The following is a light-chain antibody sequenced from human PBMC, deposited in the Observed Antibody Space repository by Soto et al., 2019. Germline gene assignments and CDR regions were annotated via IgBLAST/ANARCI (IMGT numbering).Light chain of an antibody. CDR3: QHRSSWPLT. CDR1: QSISSN. V-gene: IGKV3-11*01. J-gene: IGKJ4*01. Sequence: EIVLTQSPATLSLSPGERDTLACRASQSISSNLAWYQPKPGQAPRLLMYDASNRATGILARFSGSGSGTDFTLIIISLEPEDVAVYYCQHRSSWPLTFGGGTKVEIK. CDR2: DAS.